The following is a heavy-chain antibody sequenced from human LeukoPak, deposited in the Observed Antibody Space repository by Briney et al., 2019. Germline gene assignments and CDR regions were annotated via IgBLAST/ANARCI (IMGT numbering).Heavy chain of an antibody. CDR3: ARTYYYDSSGYLPRAFDY. CDR2: IKQDGSEK. D-gene: IGHD3-22*01. V-gene: IGHV3-7*01. J-gene: IGHJ4*02. Sequence: GGSLRLSCAASGFTFSSYAMSWARQAPGKGLEWVANIKQDGSEKYYVDSVKGRFTISRDNAKNSLYLQMNSLRAEDTAVYYCARTYYYDSSGYLPRAFDYWGQGTLVTVSS. CDR1: GFTFSSYA.